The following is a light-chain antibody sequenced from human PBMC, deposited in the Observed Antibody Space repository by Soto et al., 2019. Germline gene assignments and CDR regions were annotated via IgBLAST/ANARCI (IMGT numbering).Light chain of an antibody. Sequence: DIQLIVDPSSFSSSLVDRIAIACRASQDIGGRLAWFQQKPGKAPQYLIQAASILQSGGPSRFSGSGSGTEFILTIINLQPEEFASYFCLQVYSFPRTFGQGTKVDIK. J-gene: IGKJ1*01. CDR1: QDIGGR. CDR2: AAS. V-gene: IGKV1-12*01. CDR3: LQVYSFPRT.